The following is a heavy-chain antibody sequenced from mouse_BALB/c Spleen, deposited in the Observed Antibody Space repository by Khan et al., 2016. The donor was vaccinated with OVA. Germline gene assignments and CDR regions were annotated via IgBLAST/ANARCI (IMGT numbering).Heavy chain of an antibody. Sequence: VQLQQSGPELVKPGASVKMSCKASGYTFNSYVMHWVKQKPGQGLEWIGYISPNNDGSKYNEKFRSKATLTSDKSSSTAYMERSSLTSEDSAVYYCVRSLYYYGSAYEGFAYWGQGTLVTVSA. J-gene: IGHJ3*01. CDR1: GYTFNSYV. CDR2: ISPNNDGS. V-gene: IGHV1S136*01. CDR3: VRSLYYYGSAYEGFAY. D-gene: IGHD1-1*01.